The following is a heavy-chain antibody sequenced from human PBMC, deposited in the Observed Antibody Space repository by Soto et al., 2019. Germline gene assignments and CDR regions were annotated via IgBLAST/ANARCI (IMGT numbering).Heavy chain of an antibody. CDR3: GRGSGPRGRPY. J-gene: IGHJ4*02. Sequence: GGSLRLSCAASGFTFSNYWMNWVRHAPGKGLEWVARINIDGSSTTYADSVKGRFTVSRDNAKNMVYLQMNSLRAEDTAMYYCGRGSGPRGRPYWGQGISVTVSS. D-gene: IGHD6-25*01. CDR1: GFTFSNYW. CDR2: INIDGSST. V-gene: IGHV3-74*01.